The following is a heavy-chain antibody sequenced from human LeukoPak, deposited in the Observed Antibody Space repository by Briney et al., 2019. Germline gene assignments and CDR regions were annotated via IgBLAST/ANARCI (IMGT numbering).Heavy chain of an antibody. V-gene: IGHV3-30-3*01. CDR1: GFTFSSYA. Sequence: GGSLRLSCAASGFTFSSYAMHWVRQAPGKGLEWVAVISYDGSNKYYADSVKGRFTISRDNSKNTLYLQMNSLRAEDTAVYYCARERGAVYYWGQGTLVTVSS. J-gene: IGHJ4*02. D-gene: IGHD1-26*01. CDR2: ISYDGSNK. CDR3: ARERGAVYY.